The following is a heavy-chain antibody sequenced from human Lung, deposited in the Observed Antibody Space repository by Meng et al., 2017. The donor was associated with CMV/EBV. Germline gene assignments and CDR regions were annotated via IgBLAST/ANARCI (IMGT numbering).Heavy chain of an antibody. CDR3: ARHHHSPTFDY. CDR1: GGSISSSSYY. J-gene: IGHJ4*02. Sequence: QLQLQESGPGLVKPSETPSIHCTVSGGSISSSSYYWAWIRQPPGEGLEWIGSVVYSGTTYYTSSLKSRVSISVDTSKNQFSLKLSSVTAADTAVYDCARHHHSPTFDYWGQGTLVTVSS. CDR2: VVYSGTT. D-gene: IGHD1-14*01. V-gene: IGHV4-39*01.